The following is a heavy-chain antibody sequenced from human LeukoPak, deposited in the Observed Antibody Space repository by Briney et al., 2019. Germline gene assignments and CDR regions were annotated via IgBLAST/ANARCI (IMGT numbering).Heavy chain of an antibody. D-gene: IGHD3-10*01. V-gene: IGHV4-34*01. J-gene: IGHJ5*02. Sequence: NPSETLSLTCAVYGGSFSGYYWSWIRQPPGKGLEWIGGINHSGSTNYNPSLKSRVTISVDTSKNQFSLKLSSVTAADTAVYYCARGQVVRDNWFDPWGQGTLVTVSS. CDR1: GGSFSGYY. CDR2: INHSGST. CDR3: ARGQVVRDNWFDP.